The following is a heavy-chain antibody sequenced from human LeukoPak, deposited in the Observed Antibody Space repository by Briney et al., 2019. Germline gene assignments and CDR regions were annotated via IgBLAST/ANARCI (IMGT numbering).Heavy chain of an antibody. CDR2: IRHDGSIK. Sequence: QAGGSLRLSCAASGFIFSTYGMYWVRQAPGKGLEWVAFIRHDGSIKNYADSVKGRSTISRDNSKNTLYLQMNSLRAEDTAVYYCAKDSLADIDHWGQGTLVTVSS. D-gene: IGHD3-16*01. V-gene: IGHV3-30*02. CDR1: GFIFSTYG. CDR3: AKDSLADIDH. J-gene: IGHJ4*02.